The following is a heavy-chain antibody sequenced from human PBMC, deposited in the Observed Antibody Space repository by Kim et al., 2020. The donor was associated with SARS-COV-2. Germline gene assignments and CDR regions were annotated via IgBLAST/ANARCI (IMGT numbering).Heavy chain of an antibody. CDR2: IRIKANGGTT. CDR1: GFTFGDYG. J-gene: IGHJ4*02. CDR3: NCRRLLLLEGFDS. V-gene: IGHV3-49*04. D-gene: IGHD3-22*01. Sequence: GGSLRLSCTVSGFTFGDYGVNWVRQAPGKGLEWVGFIRIKANGGTTEYAASVKGRFTISRDDSKSIAYLQMNSLKIEDTAVYYCNCRRLLLLEGFDSWGQGTLVTVSS.